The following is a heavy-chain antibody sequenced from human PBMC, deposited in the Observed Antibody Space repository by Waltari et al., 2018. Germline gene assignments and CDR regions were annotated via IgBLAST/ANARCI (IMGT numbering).Heavy chain of an antibody. CDR1: GYSFTSVG. Sequence: QVQLLQSGAEVKEPGASVKVSCRASGYSFTSVGISWVRLAPGQGLEWVGWVSPLNGKTNYAQNVKDRVTMTTDTSTSTAYMELRSLRFDDTAVYFCATDNLNAFHNWGQGTLVTVSS. CDR2: VSPLNGKT. CDR3: ATDNLNAFHN. J-gene: IGHJ4*02. D-gene: IGHD1-20*01. V-gene: IGHV1-18*04.